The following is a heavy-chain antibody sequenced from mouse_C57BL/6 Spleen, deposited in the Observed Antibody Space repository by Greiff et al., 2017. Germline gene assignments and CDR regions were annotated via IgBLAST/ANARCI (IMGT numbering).Heavy chain of an antibody. CDR1: GYTFTSYW. J-gene: IGHJ2*01. CDR2: IDPSDSYT. V-gene: IGHV1-69*01. D-gene: IGHD2-1*01. CDR3: ASYGNSFDY. Sequence: QVQLKQPGAELVMPGASVKLSCKASGYTFTSYWMHWVKQRPGQGLEWIGEIDPSDSYTNYNQKFKGKSTLTVDKSSSTAYMQLSSLTSEDSAVYYCASYGNSFDYWGQGTTLPVSS.